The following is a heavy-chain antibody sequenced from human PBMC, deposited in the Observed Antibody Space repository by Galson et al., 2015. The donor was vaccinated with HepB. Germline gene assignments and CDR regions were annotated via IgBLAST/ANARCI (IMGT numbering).Heavy chain of an antibody. D-gene: IGHD2-15*01. CDR3: ATDYCSGDRCNPFDY. Sequence: SLRLSCAASGFTFSTYGMSWVRQAPGKGLEWVSSINDIGGIYYADSVKGRFTISRDNSKNTLYLHMNSLRVEDTALYYCATDYCSGDRCNPFDYWGQGTLVTVSS. J-gene: IGHJ4*02. V-gene: IGHV3-23*01. CDR1: GFTFSTYG. CDR2: INDIGGI.